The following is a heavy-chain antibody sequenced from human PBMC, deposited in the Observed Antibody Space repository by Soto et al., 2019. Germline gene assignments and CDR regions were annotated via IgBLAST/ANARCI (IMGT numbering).Heavy chain of an antibody. CDR2: IYWNDDK. V-gene: IGHV2-5*01. CDR1: GFSLSTSGVG. J-gene: IGHJ4*02. CDR3: AHRPYYYDSSGSFDY. Sequence: SGPTLVNPTQTLTLTCTFSGFSLSTSGVGVGWIRQPPGKALEWLALIYWNDDKRYSPSLKSRLTITKDTSKNQVVLTMTNMDPVDTATYYCAHRPYYYDSSGSFDYWGQGTLVTVSS. D-gene: IGHD3-22*01.